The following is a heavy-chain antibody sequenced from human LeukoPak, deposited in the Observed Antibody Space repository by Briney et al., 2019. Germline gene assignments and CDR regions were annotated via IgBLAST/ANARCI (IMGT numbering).Heavy chain of an antibody. D-gene: IGHD3-3*01. CDR1: GYTFTGYY. Sequence: ASVKVSCKASGYTFTGYYMHWVRQAPGQGLEWMGWINPNSGGTNYAQKFQGRVTMTRDTSISTAYMELSRLRSDDTAVYYCARNAPRITIFGVSPWGMDVWGQGTTVTVSS. V-gene: IGHV1-2*02. J-gene: IGHJ6*02. CDR2: INPNSGGT. CDR3: ARNAPRITIFGVSPWGMDV.